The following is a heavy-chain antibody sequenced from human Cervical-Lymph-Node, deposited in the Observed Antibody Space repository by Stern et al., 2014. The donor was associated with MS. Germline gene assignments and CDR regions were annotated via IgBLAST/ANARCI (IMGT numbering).Heavy chain of an antibody. CDR3: ARSTNVEWFLYGNSYNVMDV. D-gene: IGHD3-3*01. Sequence: QVQLVQSGAEVKKAGASVRVSCKASGYSFTSYAMDWVRQAPGQRLEWMGWINAAHGHTKYSQKFQGRVTFTRDTSASTAYMELSSLTSEDTAVYYCARSTNVEWFLYGNSYNVMDVWGQGTTVTVSS. CDR1: GYSFTSYA. CDR2: INAAHGHT. V-gene: IGHV1-3*01. J-gene: IGHJ6*02.